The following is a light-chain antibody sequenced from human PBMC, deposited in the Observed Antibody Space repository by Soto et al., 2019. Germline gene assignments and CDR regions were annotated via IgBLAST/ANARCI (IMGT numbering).Light chain of an antibody. CDR2: EVT. CDR3: SSFTSRFTFV. V-gene: IGLV2-14*01. Sequence: QSALTQPASVSGSPVQSIAISCTGTRSDVGAYNYDSWYQQHPGRAPKLMISEVTNRPSGVSDRFSGSKSGNTASLTISGLQAEDEADYYCSSFTSRFTFVFGTGTKVTVL. J-gene: IGLJ1*01. CDR1: RSDVGAYNY.